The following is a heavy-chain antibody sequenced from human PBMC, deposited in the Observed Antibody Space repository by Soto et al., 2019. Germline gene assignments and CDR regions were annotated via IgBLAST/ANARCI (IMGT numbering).Heavy chain of an antibody. CDR3: AGQTFTIAAASFGRSNWFDP. Sequence: SETLSLTCSASGGSITSSSHFWGWVRQPPGKGLEWIGTIYFTGNTYYTPSLKSRLTMSIDTSKNEFSLRLNSVTAADTAVYYCAGQTFTIAAASFGRSNWFDPWGPGTLVTVSS. CDR1: GGSITSSSHF. D-gene: IGHD6-25*01. J-gene: IGHJ5*02. CDR2: IYFTGNT. V-gene: IGHV4-39*01.